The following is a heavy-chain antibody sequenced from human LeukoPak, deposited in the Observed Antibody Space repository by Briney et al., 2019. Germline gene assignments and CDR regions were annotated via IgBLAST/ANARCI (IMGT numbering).Heavy chain of an antibody. CDR2: INSDGGST. CDR3: VHNTPRSSFDY. Sequence: GGPLRLSCAASGFTCSSYWMHGLRQAPGKGLVWVSRINSDGGSTRSADSVKGRFTISRDNAKKTLYLQMKSLRAEDTAVYYCVHNTPRSSFDYWGQGTLVTVSS. D-gene: IGHD6-13*01. J-gene: IGHJ4*02. CDR1: GFTCSSYW. V-gene: IGHV3-74*01.